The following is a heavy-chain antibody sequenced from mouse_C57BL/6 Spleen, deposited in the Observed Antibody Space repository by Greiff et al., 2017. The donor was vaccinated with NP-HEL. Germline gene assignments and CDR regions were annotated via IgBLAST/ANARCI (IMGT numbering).Heavy chain of an antibody. CDR1: GYTFTSYW. CDR3: ARSDLGQYYFDY. D-gene: IGHD3-3*01. CDR2: IHPNSGST. Sequence: QVQLQQPGAELVKPGASVKLSCKASGYTFTSYWMHWVKQRPGQGLEWIGMIHPNSGSTNYNEKFKSKATLTVDKSSSTAYMQLSSLTSEDSAVYYCARSDLGQYYFDYWGQGTTLTVSS. V-gene: IGHV1-64*01. J-gene: IGHJ2*01.